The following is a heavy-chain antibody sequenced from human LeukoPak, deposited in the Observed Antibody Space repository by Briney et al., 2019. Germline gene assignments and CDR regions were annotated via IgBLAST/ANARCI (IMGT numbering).Heavy chain of an antibody. CDR3: AKDGPIFAAMNWFDP. Sequence: PGGSLRLSCAASGFTFSSYAMSWVGQAPGKGLEWVSAISGSGGSTYYAGSVKGRFTISRDNSKNTLYLQMNSLRAEDTAVYYCAKDGPIFAAMNWFDPWGQGTLVTVSS. V-gene: IGHV3-23*01. CDR2: ISGSGGST. D-gene: IGHD3-3*01. CDR1: GFTFSSYA. J-gene: IGHJ5*02.